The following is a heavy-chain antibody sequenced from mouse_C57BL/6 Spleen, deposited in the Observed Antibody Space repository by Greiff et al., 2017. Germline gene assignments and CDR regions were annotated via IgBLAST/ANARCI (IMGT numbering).Heavy chain of an antibody. J-gene: IGHJ4*01. V-gene: IGHV5-17*01. Sequence: EVQLVESGGGLVKPGGSLKLSCAASGFTFSDYGMHWVRQAPEKGLVWVAYISSGSSTIYYADTVDGRLTISRDNAKDTLFLQMTSLRSEDTAMYYCARPDYDYDVGPHYYAMDYWGQGSSVTVSS. CDR1: GFTFSDYG. D-gene: IGHD2-4*01. CDR2: ISSGSSTI. CDR3: ARPDYDYDVGPHYYAMDY.